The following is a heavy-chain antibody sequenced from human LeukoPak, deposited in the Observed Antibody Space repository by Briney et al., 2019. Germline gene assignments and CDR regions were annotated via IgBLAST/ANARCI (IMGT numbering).Heavy chain of an antibody. CDR1: GGSISSNSYY. J-gene: IGHJ4*02. D-gene: IGHD3-9*01. CDR3: AGQYDILTGYYGPFDY. CDR2: IYYSGST. Sequence: SETLALTCTVSGGSISSNSYYWAWIRQPPGKGLEWIGTIYYSGSTYYNPSLKSRVTISVDTSKNPFSLKLSSVTAADTAVYYCAGQYDILTGYYGPFDYWGQGTLVTVSS. V-gene: IGHV4-39*01.